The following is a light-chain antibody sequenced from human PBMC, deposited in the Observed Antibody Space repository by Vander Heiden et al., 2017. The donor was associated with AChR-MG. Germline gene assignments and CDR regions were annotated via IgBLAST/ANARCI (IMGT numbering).Light chain of an antibody. CDR1: SSDVGGYNY. V-gene: IGLV2-11*01. J-gene: IGLJ2*01. Sequence: QSSLTQPRSVSGSPGQSVTIPCTGTSSDVGGYNYASWYQQHPGKAPKLMIDDVSKRPSGVPDRFSGSKSGNTASLTISGLQADDEADYYCCSYAGSYSVVFGGGTQLTVL. CDR3: CSYAGSYSVV. CDR2: DVS.